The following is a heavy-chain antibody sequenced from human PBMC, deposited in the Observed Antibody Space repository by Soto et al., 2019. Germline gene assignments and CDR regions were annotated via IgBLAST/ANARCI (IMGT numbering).Heavy chain of an antibody. V-gene: IGHV1-18*01. J-gene: IGHJ4*02. CDR1: GYTFTSYG. CDR2: ISAYNGNT. D-gene: IGHD5-12*01. CDR3: ARGFRTESGYSGPRDY. Sequence: ASVKVSCKASGYTFTSYGISWVRQAPGQGLERMGWISAYNGNTNYAQKLQGRVTMTTDTSTSTAYMELRSLRSDDTAVYYFARGFRTESGYSGPRDYWGQRTLVTVSS.